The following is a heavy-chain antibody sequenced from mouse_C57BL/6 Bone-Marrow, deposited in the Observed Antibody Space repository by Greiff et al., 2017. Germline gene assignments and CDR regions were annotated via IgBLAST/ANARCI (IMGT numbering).Heavy chain of an antibody. CDR3: ARGALYGSIFDY. V-gene: IGHV1-78*01. J-gene: IGHJ2*01. CDR1: GYTFTDHT. Sequence: QVQLQQSDAELVKPGASVKISCKVSGYTFTDHTIHWMKQRPEQGLEWIGYIDPRDGSTRYNEKFKGKATLTADKSSSTAYMQLNSLTSEDSAVYVCARGALYGSIFDYWGQGTTLTVSS. D-gene: IGHD1-1*01. CDR2: IDPRDGST.